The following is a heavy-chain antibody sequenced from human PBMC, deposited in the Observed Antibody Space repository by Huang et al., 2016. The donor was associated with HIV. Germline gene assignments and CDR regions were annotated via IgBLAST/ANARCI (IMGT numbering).Heavy chain of an antibody. CDR3: ARDHVSGGRSLGFDP. Sequence: QVQLLQSGAEVKKPGSSMKVSCKASGGTLTSYAITWVRQAPGQGLVWRGGIIPNYDTPNDEQKFQGRITITADKSTNTVYMTLSSLRSEDTAVYYCARDHVSGGRSLGFDPWGQGTLVTVSS. V-gene: IGHV1-69*06. J-gene: IGHJ5*02. CDR1: GGTLTSYA. CDR2: IIPNYDTP. D-gene: IGHD3-16*01.